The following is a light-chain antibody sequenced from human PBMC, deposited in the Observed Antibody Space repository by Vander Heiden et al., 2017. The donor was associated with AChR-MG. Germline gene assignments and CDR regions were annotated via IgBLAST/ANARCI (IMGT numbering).Light chain of an antibody. V-gene: IGLV1-40*01. CDR1: RSNIRANYD. Sequence: QSVLTQPPSVSGAPGQTVTISCTGSRSNIRANYDVHWYQQLPGTAPRLLIFNNNNRPSGVPDRFSGSKSDTSASLASTGLQAEDEADYEGKAYDNKLSGSMSGGGTIFGGGTKLTVL. CDR2: NNN. J-gene: IGLJ2*01. CDR3: KAYDNKLSGSMSGGGTI.